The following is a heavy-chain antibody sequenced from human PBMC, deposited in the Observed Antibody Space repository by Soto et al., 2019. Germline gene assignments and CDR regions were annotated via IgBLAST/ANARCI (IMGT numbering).Heavy chain of an antibody. J-gene: IGHJ3*02. Sequence: QAQLVQSGAEVKKPGASANISCKASGYTFTRYNIHWVRQAPGQGLEWLGIIDTRGGSTDYTQRSQGRVTMTRDTSTGTVYMHLSSLGSEDTAIYYCARDLPRDLVRGSFDIWGQGTMVTVSS. V-gene: IGHV1-46*01. CDR3: ARDLPRDLVRGSFDI. CDR2: IDTRGGST. CDR1: GYTFTRYN. D-gene: IGHD3-10*01.